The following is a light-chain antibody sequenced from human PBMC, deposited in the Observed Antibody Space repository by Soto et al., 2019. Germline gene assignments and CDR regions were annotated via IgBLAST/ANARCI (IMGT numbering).Light chain of an antibody. J-gene: IGKJ5*01. CDR3: QNYKSALRIT. V-gene: IGKV3-15*01. Sequence: IVMTQSPATLSVSPGERATLSFGASQSISSKLAWYQQKPGQAPRLLIYGASTRATGIPVRFSGSGSGTEFTLTITSLQSEDVATYYCQNYKSALRITFGQGTRLEIK. CDR2: GAS. CDR1: QSISSK.